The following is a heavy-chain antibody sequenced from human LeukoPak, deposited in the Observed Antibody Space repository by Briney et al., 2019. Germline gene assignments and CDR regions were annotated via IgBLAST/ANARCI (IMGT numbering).Heavy chain of an antibody. V-gene: IGHV4-34*01. Sequence: PSETLSLTCAVYGGSFSGYYWSWIRQPPGKGLEWIGEINHSGSTNYNPSLKSRVTISVDRSKNQFSLKLSSVTAADTAVYYCARVRVRTYYFDYWGQGTLVTVSS. CDR2: INHSGST. CDR3: ARVRVRTYYFDY. J-gene: IGHJ4*02. CDR1: GGSFSGYY. D-gene: IGHD1-7*01.